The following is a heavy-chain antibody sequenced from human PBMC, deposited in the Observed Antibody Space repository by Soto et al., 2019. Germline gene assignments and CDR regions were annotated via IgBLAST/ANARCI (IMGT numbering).Heavy chain of an antibody. D-gene: IGHD2-2*01. V-gene: IGHV3-11*01. CDR2: ISHNSNNI. CDR3: ARERSSSWFDY. J-gene: IGHJ4*02. CDR1: GFAFSDYY. Sequence: QVQLVESGGGLVKPGGSLRLSCAASGFAFSDYYMSWIRQAPGKGLEWVSYISHNSNNIYYEDSVKGRFTISRDNAKNSLYLQVNSLRAEDTAVYYCARERSSSWFDYWGQGTLVTVSS.